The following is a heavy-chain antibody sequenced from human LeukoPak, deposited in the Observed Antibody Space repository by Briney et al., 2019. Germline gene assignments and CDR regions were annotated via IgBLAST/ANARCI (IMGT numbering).Heavy chain of an antibody. D-gene: IGHD3-22*01. V-gene: IGHV1-24*01. Sequence: ASVKVSCEVSGYTLTDVSMHWVRQAPGKGLEWMGGFDPEDGETIYAQNFQGRVTMTEDTSTDTAYMEVRSLRSEDTAVYYCATSSGYGFLFEYWGQGTLVTVSS. CDR2: FDPEDGET. CDR1: GYTLTDVS. J-gene: IGHJ4*02. CDR3: ATSSGYGFLFEY.